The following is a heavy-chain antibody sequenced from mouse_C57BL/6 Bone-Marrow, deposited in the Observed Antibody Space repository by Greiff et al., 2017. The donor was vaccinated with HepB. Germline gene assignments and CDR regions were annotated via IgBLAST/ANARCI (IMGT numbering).Heavy chain of an antibody. J-gene: IGHJ1*03. CDR1: GYTFTDYE. V-gene: IGHV1-15*01. Sequence: VQLQESGAELVRPGASVTLSCKASGYTFTDYEMHWVKQTPVHGLEWIGAIDPETGGTAYNQKFKGKAILTADKSSSTAYMELRSLTSEDSAVYYCTRGPYFDVWGTGTTVTVSS. CDR3: TRGPYFDV. CDR2: IDPETGGT.